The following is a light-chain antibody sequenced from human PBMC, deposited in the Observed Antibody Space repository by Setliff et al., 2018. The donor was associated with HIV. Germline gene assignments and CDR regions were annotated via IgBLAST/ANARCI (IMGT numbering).Light chain of an antibody. CDR1: RSDVGGYDY. J-gene: IGLJ1*01. CDR3: TSYTTSSSPYV. Sequence: QSALAQPAPVSGSPGQSITISCTGTRSDVGGYDYVSWYQHHPGKAPKLIIYNVNKRPSGVSNRLSGSKSGNTASLTISGLQAEDEADYYCTSYTTSSSPYVFGTGTKVTVL. V-gene: IGLV2-14*03. CDR2: NVN.